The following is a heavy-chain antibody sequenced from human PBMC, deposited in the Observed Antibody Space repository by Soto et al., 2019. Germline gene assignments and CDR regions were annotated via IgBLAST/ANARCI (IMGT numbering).Heavy chain of an antibody. Sequence: GASVKVSCKASGYTFTGYYMHWVRQAPGQGLEWMGWINPNSGGTNYAQKFQGWVTMTRDTSISTAYMELSRLRSDDTAVYYCARGVGTHYYGMDVWGQGTTVTVSS. D-gene: IGHD1-1*01. V-gene: IGHV1-2*04. J-gene: IGHJ6*02. CDR3: ARGVGTHYYGMDV. CDR2: INPNSGGT. CDR1: GYTFTGYY.